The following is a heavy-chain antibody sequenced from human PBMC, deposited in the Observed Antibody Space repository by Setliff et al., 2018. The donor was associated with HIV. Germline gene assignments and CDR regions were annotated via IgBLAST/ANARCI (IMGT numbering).Heavy chain of an antibody. CDR2: INQDGSAK. V-gene: IGHV3-7*03. Sequence: GGSLRLSCAASGFTFSDYWMTWFRQAPGKGLEWVANINQDGSAKYYVDSMKGRFTISRDNAKNSLYLQMNSLRAEDTAVYYCASLLPVDYWGQGTLVTVSS. CDR3: ASLLPVDY. J-gene: IGHJ4*02. CDR1: GFTFSDYW. D-gene: IGHD2-15*01.